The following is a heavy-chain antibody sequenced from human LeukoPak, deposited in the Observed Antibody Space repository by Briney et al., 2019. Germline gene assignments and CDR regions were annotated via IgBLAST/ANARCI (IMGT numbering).Heavy chain of an antibody. Sequence: GGSLRLSCAASGFTVSSNYMSWVRQAPGKGLEWVSVIYSGGSTYYADSVEGRFTISRDNSKNTLYLQMNSLGAEDTAVYYCAREAPYYYYGMDVWGQGTTVTVSS. J-gene: IGHJ6*02. CDR2: IYSGGST. CDR1: GFTVSSNY. V-gene: IGHV3-53*01. CDR3: AREAPYYYYGMDV.